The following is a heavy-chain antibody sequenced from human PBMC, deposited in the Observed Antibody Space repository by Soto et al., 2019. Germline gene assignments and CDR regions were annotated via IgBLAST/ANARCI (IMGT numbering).Heavy chain of an antibody. CDR2: IYPGDSDS. J-gene: IGHJ4*02. Sequence: GESLKISCTASGYSFITYWIGWVRQMPGKGLEWLGVIYPGDSDSRYSPSFQGLVTISADKSVSTAYLQWSSLRASDTAMYYCARLVGATTSGFDYWGQGTLVTV. CDR1: GYSFITYW. D-gene: IGHD1-26*01. V-gene: IGHV5-51*01. CDR3: ARLVGATTSGFDY.